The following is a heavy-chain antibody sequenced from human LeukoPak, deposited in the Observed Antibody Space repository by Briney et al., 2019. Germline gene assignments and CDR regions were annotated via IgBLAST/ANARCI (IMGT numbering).Heavy chain of an antibody. Sequence: GGSLRLSCAASGFTFSDHYMDWVRQAPGKGLEWVGRTKNKANSYTTEYAASVKGRFTISRDESKNSLYLQMNSLRAEDTAVYYCAKERGYDYGIYWGQGTLVTVSS. V-gene: IGHV3-72*01. D-gene: IGHD4-17*01. J-gene: IGHJ4*02. CDR3: AKERGYDYGIY. CDR1: GFTFSDHY. CDR2: TKNKANSYTT.